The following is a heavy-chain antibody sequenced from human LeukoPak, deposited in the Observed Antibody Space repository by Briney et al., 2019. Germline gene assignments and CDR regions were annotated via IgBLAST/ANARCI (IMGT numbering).Heavy chain of an antibody. J-gene: IGHJ4*02. V-gene: IGHV3-23*01. CDR3: AKATSESSGYKFDS. Sequence: PGASLRLSCATSGFTFSGYAMNWVRLAPGKGLQWVSTITDSGARSYYADSVKGRFTISRDNSQNTLYLQMNSLRAEDTAVYYCAKATSESSGYKFDSWGQGTLVTVSS. D-gene: IGHD3-22*01. CDR1: GFTFSGYA. CDR2: ITDSGARS.